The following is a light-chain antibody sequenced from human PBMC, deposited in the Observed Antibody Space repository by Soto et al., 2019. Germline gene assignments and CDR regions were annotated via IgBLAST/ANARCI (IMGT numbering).Light chain of an antibody. V-gene: IGKV2-28*01. CDR1: QSLLHSNGYNY. CDR3: MQALQTPPHT. Sequence: DIVMTQSPLSLPVTPGEPASISCRSSQSLLHSNGYNYLDWYLQKPGQSPQLLIYLGSTRASGVPDRFSGSGSGTDFTLKISRVEAEDVGVYYCMQALQTPPHTFGQGTKLEI. CDR2: LGS. J-gene: IGKJ2*01.